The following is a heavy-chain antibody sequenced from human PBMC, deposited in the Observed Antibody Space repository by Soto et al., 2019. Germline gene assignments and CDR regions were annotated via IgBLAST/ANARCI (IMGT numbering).Heavy chain of an antibody. Sequence: QVQLVHSGAEVGKPGSSVKVSCKASGDSFSSYTLSWMRQAPGHGLEWMGRIVPLLGTTNYAQKFQGSVTVTADKSTSTVYMELRGLRSEDTALYYCARELVAVAGTQAFDLWGQGTMVIVAS. CDR2: IVPLLGTT. J-gene: IGHJ3*01. D-gene: IGHD6-19*01. CDR1: GDSFSSYT. V-gene: IGHV1-69*08. CDR3: ARELVAVAGTQAFDL.